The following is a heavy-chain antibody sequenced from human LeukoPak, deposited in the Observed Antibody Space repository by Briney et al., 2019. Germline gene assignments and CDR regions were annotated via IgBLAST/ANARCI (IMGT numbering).Heavy chain of an antibody. V-gene: IGHV1-69*06. CDR2: IIPIFGTA. J-gene: IGHJ5*02. CDR1: GGTFSSYA. CDR3: ARDHTPLIAAAGTVVYNWFDP. Sequence: SVKVSCKASGGTFSSYAISWVRQAPGQGLEWMGGIIPIFGTANYAQKFQGRVTITADKSTSTAYMELSSLRSEDTAVYYCARDHTPLIAAAGTVVYNWFDPWGQGTLVTVSS. D-gene: IGHD6-13*01.